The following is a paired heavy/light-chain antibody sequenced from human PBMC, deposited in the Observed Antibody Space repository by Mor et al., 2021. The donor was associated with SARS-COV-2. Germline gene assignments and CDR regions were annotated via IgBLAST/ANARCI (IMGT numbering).Light chain of an antibody. CDR2: TAS. J-gene: IGKJ4*01. CDR1: QGISSY. CDR3: QQLNTYLLT. Sequence: DIQLTQSPSFLSASVGDRVTITCRASQGISSYLAWYQQKPGKAPKLLIYTASTLQSGVPSRFSGSGSGTEFTLTISSLQPEDFATYYCQQLNTYLLTFGGGTKVEIK. V-gene: IGKV1-9*01.
Heavy chain of an antibody. V-gene: IGHV3-21*01. CDR3: ARGIVVVITPEGFDY. CDR1: GFTFSSYS. D-gene: IGHD3-22*01. Sequence: EVQLVESGGGLVKPGGSLRLSCAASGFTFSSYSMNWVRQAPGKGLEWVSSISNSGTYIYYADSVKGRFTISRDNAKNSLYLQMNSLGAEDTAVYYCARGIVVVITPEGFDYWGQGTLVTVSS. CDR2: ISNSGTYI. J-gene: IGHJ4*02.